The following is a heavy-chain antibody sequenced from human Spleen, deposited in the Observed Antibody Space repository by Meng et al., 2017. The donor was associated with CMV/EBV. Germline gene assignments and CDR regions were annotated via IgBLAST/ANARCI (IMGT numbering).Heavy chain of an antibody. Sequence: GESLKISCAASGFTFSYYGMHWVRQAPGEGLEWVTFITFDGSNEYYAGSVKGRFTISRDNSRNTLHHQMSSLRDEDTAVYFCAKDEVVSAVNYYYGMDVWGQGTTVTVSS. V-gene: IGHV3-30*02. CDR1: GFTFSYYG. J-gene: IGHJ6*02. D-gene: IGHD4-23*01. CDR2: ITFDGSNE. CDR3: AKDEVVSAVNYYYGMDV.